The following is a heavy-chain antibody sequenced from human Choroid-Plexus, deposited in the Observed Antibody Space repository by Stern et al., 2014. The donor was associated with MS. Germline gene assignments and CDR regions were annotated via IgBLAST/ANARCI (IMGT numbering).Heavy chain of an antibody. CDR1: GFTFGSCA. CDR3: AKDRQYLTYFFDH. V-gene: IGHV3-30*18. CDR2: ESYDGSNK. J-gene: IGHJ5*02. Sequence: QVQLVQSGGGVVQPGRPLRLSCVASGFTFGSCAMHWVRQAPGKGLEWVAGESYDGSNKYYADSVKGRFTISRDKSQNTLYMQMSSLKPEDTAVYYCAKDRQYLTYFFDHWGQGSLVTVSS. D-gene: IGHD2/OR15-2a*01.